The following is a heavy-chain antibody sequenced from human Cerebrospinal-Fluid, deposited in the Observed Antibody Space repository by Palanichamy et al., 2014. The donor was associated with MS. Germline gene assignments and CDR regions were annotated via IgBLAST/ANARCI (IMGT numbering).Heavy chain of an antibody. D-gene: IGHD3-3*01. CDR2: VYQTGVT. Sequence: QLQLQESGSGLVKPSQTLSLTCSVSGDSISSGGYSWNWIRQPPGKGLEWIGFVYQTGVTFYSPSLKSRLSISVDRSKNQFSLNLKSVTAADTAVYYCARGGFTLFGVIIPYFERWGQGTLVTVSS. J-gene: IGHJ1*01. CDR3: ARGGFTLFGVIIPYFER. CDR1: GDSISSGGYS. V-gene: IGHV4-30-2*01.